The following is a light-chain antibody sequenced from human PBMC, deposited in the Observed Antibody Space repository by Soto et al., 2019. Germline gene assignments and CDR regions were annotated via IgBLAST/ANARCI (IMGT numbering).Light chain of an antibody. CDR3: SSYTSSSTLYV. Sequence: QSVLTQPASVSGSPGQSITISCTGTSSDVGAYNFVSWYQQYPGKAPKLMISEVSNRPSGVSNRFSGSKSGNTASLTISGLQAEDEADYYCSSYTSSSTLYVFGTGTKVTVL. J-gene: IGLJ1*01. CDR1: SSDVGAYNF. V-gene: IGLV2-14*01. CDR2: EVS.